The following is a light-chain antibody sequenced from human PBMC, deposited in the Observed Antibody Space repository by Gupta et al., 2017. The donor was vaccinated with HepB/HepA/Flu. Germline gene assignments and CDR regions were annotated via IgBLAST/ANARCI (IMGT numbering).Light chain of an antibody. CDR3: QQYGTSPLT. Sequence: GERATLSCRASQSVSSTYLTWYQQKPGQAPRLLIYGASSRATGIPDRFSGSGFGTDFTLTISRLEPVDFAVYYCQQYGTSPLTFGGGTKVEVK. CDR1: QSVSSTY. V-gene: IGKV3-20*01. CDR2: GAS. J-gene: IGKJ4*01.